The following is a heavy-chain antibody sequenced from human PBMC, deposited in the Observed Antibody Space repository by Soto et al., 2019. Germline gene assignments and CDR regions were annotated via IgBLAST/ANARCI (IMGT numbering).Heavy chain of an antibody. D-gene: IGHD2-8*01. CDR1: GGSISSSSYY. CDR2: IYYSGST. CDR3: ARGHIVLMVYAQYYFDY. Sequence: QLQLQESGPGLVKPSETLSLTCTVSGGSISSSSYYWGWIRQPPGKGLEWIGSIYYSGSTYYNPSLKGRVTISVDTSKNQFSVKLSSVTAADTAVYYCARGHIVLMVYAQYYFDYWGQGTLVTVSS. J-gene: IGHJ4*02. V-gene: IGHV4-39*01.